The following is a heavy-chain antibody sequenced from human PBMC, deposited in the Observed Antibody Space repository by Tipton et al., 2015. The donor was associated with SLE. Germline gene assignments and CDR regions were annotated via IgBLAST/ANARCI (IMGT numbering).Heavy chain of an antibody. CDR1: GFTFSSYA. D-gene: IGHD6-13*01. CDR2: ISWNSGSI. J-gene: IGHJ4*02. CDR3: AKDIEWKQQLPQD. Sequence: SGFTFSSYAMHWVRQAPGKGLEWVSGISWNSGSIGYADSVKGRFAISRDNAKNSLYLQMNSLRAEDTALYYCAKDIEWKQQLPQDWGQGTLVTVSS. V-gene: IGHV3-9*01.